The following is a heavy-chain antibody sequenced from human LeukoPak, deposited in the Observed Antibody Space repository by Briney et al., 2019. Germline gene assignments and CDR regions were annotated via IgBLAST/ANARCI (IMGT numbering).Heavy chain of an antibody. J-gene: IGHJ4*02. CDR2: VYGSGYT. CDR3: ARETSLAGFASGLGFNY. Sequence: SETLSLTCTVSGGSISGWYWSWIRQPPGKGLEWIGYVYGSGYTNYNPSLKSRVTMSIDTSKNHFSLKLTSVTAADTATYYCARETSLAGFASGLGFNYWGQGILVTVSS. CDR1: GGSISGWY. V-gene: IGHV4-59*01. D-gene: IGHD6-19*01.